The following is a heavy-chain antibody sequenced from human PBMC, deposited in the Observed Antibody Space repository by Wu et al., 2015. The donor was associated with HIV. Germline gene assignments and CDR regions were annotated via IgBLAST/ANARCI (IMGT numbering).Heavy chain of an antibody. V-gene: IGHV1-69*13. Sequence: QAQLVQSGAEVKKPGSSVKLSCKAPGGTFSSHTIVWVRQAPGQGLEWMGRITPIFSKTNYAQKFQGRVTITADGFTSIAYMELYSLRSDDTAVYYCARCRDGYNFNAFDIWGQGTMVTVSS. J-gene: IGHJ3*02. CDR1: GGTFSSHT. D-gene: IGHD5-24*01. CDR3: ARCRDGYNFNAFDI. CDR2: ITPIFSKT.